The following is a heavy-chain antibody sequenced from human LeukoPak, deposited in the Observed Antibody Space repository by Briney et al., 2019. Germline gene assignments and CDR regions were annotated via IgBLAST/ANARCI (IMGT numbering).Heavy chain of an antibody. CDR1: GGSFSGYY. J-gene: IGHJ4*02. CDR3: ARDEGGSGSY. V-gene: IGHV4-34*01. D-gene: IGHD1-26*01. Sequence: SETLSLTCAVYGGSFSGYYWSWIRQPPGKGLEWIGEINHGGSTNYNPSLKSRVTISVDTSKNQFSLKLSSVTAADTAVYYCARDEGGSGSYWGQGTLVTVSS. CDR2: INHGGST.